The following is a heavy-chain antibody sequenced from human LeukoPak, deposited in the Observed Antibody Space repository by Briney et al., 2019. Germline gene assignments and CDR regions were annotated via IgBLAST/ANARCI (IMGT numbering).Heavy chain of an antibody. V-gene: IGHV4-61*02. CDR1: GGSISSGCYY. J-gene: IGHJ2*01. D-gene: IGHD6-6*01. Sequence: SETLSLTCTVSGGSISSGCYYWSWIRQPAGKGLEWIGRIYTSGSTNYNPSLKSRVTISVDTSKNQFSLKLSSVTAADTAVYYCARTSAARPNYWYFDLWGRGTLVTVSS. CDR3: ARTSAARPNYWYFDL. CDR2: IYTSGST.